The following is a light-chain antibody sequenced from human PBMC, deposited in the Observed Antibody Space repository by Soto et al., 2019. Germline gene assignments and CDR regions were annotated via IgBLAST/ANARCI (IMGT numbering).Light chain of an antibody. V-gene: IGKV3-11*01. CDR2: DAS. J-gene: IGKJ5*01. Sequence: EIVLTQSPATLSLSPGERATLSCRASQSVSSNLAWYQQKPGQAPRLLIYDASNRATGIPARFSGSGSGTEFTLTISSLEPEDFAVYYCQQRSNWPPTITFGQGTRLEIK. CDR1: QSVSSN. CDR3: QQRSNWPPTIT.